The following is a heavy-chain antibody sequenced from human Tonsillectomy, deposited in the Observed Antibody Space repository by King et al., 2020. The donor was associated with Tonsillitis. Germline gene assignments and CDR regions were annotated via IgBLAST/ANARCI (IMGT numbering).Heavy chain of an antibody. CDR3: AIPGQSDSGSYYGN. D-gene: IGHD1-26*01. CDR2: MNPNSGNT. V-gene: IGHV1-8*01. Sequence: VQLVESGAEVKKPGASVKVSCKTSGYTFTSYDINWVRQATGQGLEWMGWMNPNSGNTGYAQKFQGRVTMTRDTSISTAYMELSSLRSEDTAVYYCAIPGQSDSGSYYGNWGQGTLVTVSS. CDR1: GYTFTSYD. J-gene: IGHJ4*02.